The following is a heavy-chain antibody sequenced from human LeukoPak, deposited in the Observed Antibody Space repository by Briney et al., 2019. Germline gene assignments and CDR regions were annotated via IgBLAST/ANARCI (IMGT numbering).Heavy chain of an antibody. Sequence: GGSLRLSCAASGFTFSSYSMNWVRQAPGKGLEWVSSISSSSSYIYYADSVKGRFTISRDNAKNSLYLQMNSLRAEDTAVYYCARGLSLEGYFDWYNWFDPWGQGTLVTVSS. CDR2: ISSSSSYI. D-gene: IGHD3-9*01. CDR1: GFTFSSYS. CDR3: ARGLSLEGYFDWYNWFDP. J-gene: IGHJ5*02. V-gene: IGHV3-21*01.